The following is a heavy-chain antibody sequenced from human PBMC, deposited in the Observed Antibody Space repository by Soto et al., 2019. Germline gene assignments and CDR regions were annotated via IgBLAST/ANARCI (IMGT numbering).Heavy chain of an antibody. J-gene: IGHJ6*02. V-gene: IGHV3-74*01. CDR3: ARERVATTPLYYYGMDV. CDR2: INSDGSST. Sequence: HPGGSLRLSCAASGFTFSSYWMHWFRQAPGKGLAWVSRINSDGSSTSYADSVKGRFTISRDNAKNTLYLQMNSLRAEDTAVYYCARERVATTPLYYYGMDVWGQGTTVTVSS. D-gene: IGHD5-12*01. CDR1: GFTFSSYW.